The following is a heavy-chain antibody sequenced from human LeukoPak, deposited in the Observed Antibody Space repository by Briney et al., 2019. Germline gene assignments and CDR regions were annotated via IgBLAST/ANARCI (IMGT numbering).Heavy chain of an antibody. D-gene: IGHD6-19*01. Sequence: GGSLRLSCAASGFTFSSYEMNWVRQAPGKGLEWGSYISSSGSTIYYADSVKGRFTISRDNAKNSLYLQMNRLRAEDTAVYYCSRERVAVAGTAAPYYYYGMDVWGQGTTVSVSS. CDR1: GFTFSSYE. CDR3: SRERVAVAGTAAPYYYYGMDV. J-gene: IGHJ6*02. V-gene: IGHV3-48*03. CDR2: ISSSGSTI.